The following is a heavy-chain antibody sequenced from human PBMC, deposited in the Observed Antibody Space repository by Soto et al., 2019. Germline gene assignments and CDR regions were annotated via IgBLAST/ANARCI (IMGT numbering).Heavy chain of an antibody. CDR3: ARLYYYDSSGPGWGAFDI. CDR2: IYPGDSDT. J-gene: IGHJ3*02. V-gene: IGHV5-51*01. D-gene: IGHD3-22*01. Sequence: GESLKISCKGSGYSFTSYWIGWVSQMPGKGLEWMGIIYPGDSDTRYSPSFQGQVTISADKSISTAYLQWSSLKASDTAMYYCARLYYYDSSGPGWGAFDIWGQGTMVTVSS. CDR1: GYSFTSYW.